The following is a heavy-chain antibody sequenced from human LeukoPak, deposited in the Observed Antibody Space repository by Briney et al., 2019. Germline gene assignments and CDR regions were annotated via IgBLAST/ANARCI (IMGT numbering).Heavy chain of an antibody. CDR2: IYTSGST. Sequence: SETLSLTCTVSGGSISSGSYYWSWIRQPAGKGLEWIGRIYTSGSTNYNPSLKSRVTISVDTSKNQFSLKLSSVTAADTAVYYCARDKVQTDYGDYDGWFDPWGQGTLVTVSS. CDR1: GGSISSGSYY. V-gene: IGHV4-61*02. D-gene: IGHD4-17*01. J-gene: IGHJ5*02. CDR3: ARDKVQTDYGDYDGWFDP.